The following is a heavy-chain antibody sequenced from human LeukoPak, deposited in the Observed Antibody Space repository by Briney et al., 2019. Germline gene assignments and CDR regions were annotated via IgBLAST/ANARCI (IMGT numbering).Heavy chain of an antibody. V-gene: IGHV3-48*01. CDR1: GFTFSSYS. D-gene: IGHD3-10*01. Sequence: GGSLRLSCAASGFTFSSYSMNWVRQAPGKGLEWVSYISSSSSTIYYADSVKGRFTISRDNSKNTLYLQMNSLRAEDTAVYYCARAYYGSGSYYNIPFDPWGQGTLVTVSS. J-gene: IGHJ5*02. CDR3: ARAYYGSGSYYNIPFDP. CDR2: ISSSSSTI.